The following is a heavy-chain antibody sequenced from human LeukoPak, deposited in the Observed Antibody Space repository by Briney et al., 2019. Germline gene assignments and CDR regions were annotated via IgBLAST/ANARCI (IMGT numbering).Heavy chain of an antibody. J-gene: IGHJ3*02. CDR3: ARGTPSSDGFDI. CDR2: INPSGGST. CDR1: GYTFTSYY. D-gene: IGHD6-13*01. V-gene: IGHV1-46*01. Sequence: GASVKVSCKASGYTFTSYYMHWVRQAPGQGLEWMGIINPSGGSTSYAQKFQRRVTMTRDTSTSTVYMEVSSLRSEDTAMYYCARGTPSSDGFDIWGQGTMVTVSS.